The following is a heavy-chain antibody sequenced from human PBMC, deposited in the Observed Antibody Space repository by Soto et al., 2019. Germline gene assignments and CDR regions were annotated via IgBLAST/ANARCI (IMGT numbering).Heavy chain of an antibody. CDR1: GGSISSSNW. Sequence: SETLSLTSAVSGGSISSSNWWSWVRQPPGKGLEWIGEIYHSGSTNYNPSLKSRVTISVDKSKNQFSLKLSSVTAADTAVYYCASLASSGWYGNYYYGMDVWGQGTTVTVSS. J-gene: IGHJ6*02. CDR2: IYHSGST. V-gene: IGHV4-4*02. CDR3: ASLASSGWYGNYYYGMDV. D-gene: IGHD6-19*01.